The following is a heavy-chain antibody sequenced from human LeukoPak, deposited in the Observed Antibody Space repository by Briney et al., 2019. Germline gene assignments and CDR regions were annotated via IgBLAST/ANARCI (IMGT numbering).Heavy chain of an antibody. CDR2: ISGSGGGT. J-gene: IGHJ4*02. Sequence: YPGGSLRLSCSASGFTFSCYAMSWVRQAPGKGRVWVSGISGSGGGTYYADSVKGRFTIASDNSKNKMDLQMKSLGAEETAGYYCARAGSIRFDYWGQGTLVTVSS. D-gene: IGHD1-26*01. V-gene: IGHV3-23*01. CDR3: ARAGSIRFDY. CDR1: GFTFSCYA.